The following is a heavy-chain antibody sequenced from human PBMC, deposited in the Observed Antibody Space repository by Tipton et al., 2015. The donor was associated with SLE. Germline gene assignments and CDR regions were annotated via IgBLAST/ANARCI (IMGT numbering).Heavy chain of an antibody. CDR3: ARDPSDTSGFYTYSFDL. Sequence: TLSLTCTVPGGSISSGEYYWSWIRQPPGKGLEWIGYIYNSENTYNNPSLKSRLTISVDTSRNQFSLKLSSVTAADTAVYYCARDPSDTSGFYTYSFDLWGQGTPVTVSS. J-gene: IGHJ4*02. V-gene: IGHV4-30-4*01. D-gene: IGHD3-22*01. CDR1: GGSISSGEYY. CDR2: IYNSENT.